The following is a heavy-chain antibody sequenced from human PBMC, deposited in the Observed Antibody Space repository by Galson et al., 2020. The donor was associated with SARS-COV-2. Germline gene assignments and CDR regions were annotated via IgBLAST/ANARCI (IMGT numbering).Heavy chain of an antibody. D-gene: IGHD3-22*01. Sequence: GGSLRLSCAASGFTFSSYAMIWLRQAPGKGLEWVSGISGSGSTTYYAGSVKGRFTISRDNSQNTLYLQMNSLRAEDTAIYYCAKRHRDSSGFDYWGQGARVTVSS. CDR2: ISGSGSTT. J-gene: IGHJ4*02. CDR3: AKRHRDSSGFDY. CDR1: GFTFSSYA. V-gene: IGHV3-23*01.